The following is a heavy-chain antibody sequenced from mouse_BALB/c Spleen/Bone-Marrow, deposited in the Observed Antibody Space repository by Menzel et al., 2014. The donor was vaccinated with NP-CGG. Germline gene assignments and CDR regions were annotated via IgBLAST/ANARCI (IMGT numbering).Heavy chain of an antibody. J-gene: IGHJ3*01. CDR3: TRWDGNYGWFAY. Sequence: VQRVESGAELVRPGASVTLSCKASGYTFTDYGVHWVKQTPVHGLEWIGAIDPETGGTAYNQKFKGKATLTADKSSSTAYMELRSLTSEDSAVYYCTRWDGNYGWFAYWGQGTLVTVSA. V-gene: IGHV1-15*01. D-gene: IGHD2-1*01. CDR1: GYTFTDYG. CDR2: IDPETGGT.